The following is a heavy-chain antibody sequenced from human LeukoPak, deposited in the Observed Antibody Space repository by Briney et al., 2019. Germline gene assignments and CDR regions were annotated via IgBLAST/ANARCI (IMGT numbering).Heavy chain of an antibody. D-gene: IGHD3-22*01. V-gene: IGHV1-2*02. Sequence: GASVKVSCKASGYTFTSYAINWLRQAPGQRPEWMGWINPNSGGTNYAQKFQGRVTMTRDTSISTAYMELSRLRSDDTAVYYCASPDDSSGPDAFDIWGQGTMVTVSS. CDR3: ASPDDSSGPDAFDI. CDR1: GYTFTSYA. CDR2: INPNSGGT. J-gene: IGHJ3*02.